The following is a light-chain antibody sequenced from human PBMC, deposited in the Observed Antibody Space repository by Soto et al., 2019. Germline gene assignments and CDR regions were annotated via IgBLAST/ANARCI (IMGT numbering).Light chain of an antibody. V-gene: IGLV2-14*01. J-gene: IGLJ1*01. CDR2: EVS. Sequence: QSALTQPASVSGSPGQSITLSCSGSSSDIGDYDYVSWYQQHPGKAPKLIIFEVSNRPSGVSDRFSGSKSGNTAPLTISGLQAEDEADYYCSSFTTSNTLVFGTGTKVTVL. CDR1: SSDIGDYDY. CDR3: SSFTTSNTLV.